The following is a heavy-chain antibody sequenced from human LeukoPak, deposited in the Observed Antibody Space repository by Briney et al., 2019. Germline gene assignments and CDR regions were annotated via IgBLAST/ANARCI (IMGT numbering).Heavy chain of an antibody. V-gene: IGHV3-7*01. CDR3: ARDGRSPNSGSLDY. CDR1: GFTFSSYW. J-gene: IGHJ4*02. D-gene: IGHD3-10*01. Sequence: GGSLRLSCAASGFTFSSYWMSWVRQAPGKGREGVANIKQDGSEKYYVDSVKGRFTISRDNAKNSLYLQMNSLRAEDTAVYYCARDGRSPNSGSLDYWGQGTLVTVSS. CDR2: IKQDGSEK.